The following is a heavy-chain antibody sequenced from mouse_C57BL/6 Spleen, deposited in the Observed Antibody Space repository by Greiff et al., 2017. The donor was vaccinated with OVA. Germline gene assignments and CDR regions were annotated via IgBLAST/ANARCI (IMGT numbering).Heavy chain of an antibody. D-gene: IGHD2-4*01. CDR2: INPSNGGT. Sequence: VQLQQPGADLVKPGASVKLSCTASGYTFTSYWMHWVKQRPGQGLEWIGNINPSNGGTNYNEKFKSKATLTVDKSYSTVYLQLGSLTSEDTAVIYCARGGLRSNYVDDWGKGTTLTVSS. J-gene: IGHJ2*01. V-gene: IGHV1-53*01. CDR1: GYTFTSYW. CDR3: ARGGLRSNYVDD.